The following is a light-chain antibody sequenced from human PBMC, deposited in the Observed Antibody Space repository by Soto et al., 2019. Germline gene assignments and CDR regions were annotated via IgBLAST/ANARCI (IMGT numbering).Light chain of an antibody. J-gene: IGKJ1*01. CDR2: GAS. CDR1: QSVSSD. V-gene: IGKV3-15*01. Sequence: EIVITQSPATLSVSPGERATLSCRASQSVSSDLAWYHQKPGQAPRLLIYGASTRATGIPARFSGSGSGTEFTLTINXLQSEDFAVYYCQQYNNWPPTFGQGTKV. CDR3: QQYNNWPPT.